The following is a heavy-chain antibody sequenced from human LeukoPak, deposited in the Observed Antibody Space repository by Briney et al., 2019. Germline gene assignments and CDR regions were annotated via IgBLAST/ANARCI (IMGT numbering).Heavy chain of an antibody. CDR2: LISSGATT. J-gene: IGHJ4*02. V-gene: IGHV3-23*01. CDR3: AKNAGYSYGLYYFDY. Sequence: PGGSLRLFCAASGFAFSNYAMSWVRQAPGKGLEWVSSLISSGATTYYADSVKGRFTISRDNSKNTVHLQMDSLRAEDSAVYYCAKNAGYSYGLYYFDYWGQGTLVTVSS. D-gene: IGHD5-18*01. CDR1: GFAFSNYA.